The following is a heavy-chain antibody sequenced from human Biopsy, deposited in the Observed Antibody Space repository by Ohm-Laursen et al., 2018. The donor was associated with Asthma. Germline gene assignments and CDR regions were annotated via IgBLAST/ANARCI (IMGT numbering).Heavy chain of an antibody. CDR1: GFTFGDYW. Sequence: SLRLSCAASGFTFGDYWMSWVRQVPGKGLEWVANIKHDGSEKNRVDSLKGRFTISRDNAKNSLYLQINSLRAEDTAVYYCARTFHFWSPYHAEHYQLWGQGTLVTVSS. CDR3: ARTFHFWSPYHAEHYQL. D-gene: IGHD3-3*02. CDR2: IKHDGSEK. V-gene: IGHV3-7*01. J-gene: IGHJ1*01.